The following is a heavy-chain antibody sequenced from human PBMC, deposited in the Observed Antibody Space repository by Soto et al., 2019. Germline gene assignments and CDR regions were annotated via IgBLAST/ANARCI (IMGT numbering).Heavy chain of an antibody. V-gene: IGHV3-30-3*01. CDR3: ARGQGYCSGGSCRHPPYYYYGMDV. CDR2: ISYDGSNK. D-gene: IGHD2-15*01. Sequence: GGSLRLSCAASGFTFSSYAMHWVRQAPGKGLEWVAVISYDGSNKYYADSVKGRFTISRDNSKNTLYLQMNSLRAEDTAVYYCARGQGYCSGGSCRHPPYYYYGMDVWGQGTTVTVSS. J-gene: IGHJ6*02. CDR1: GFTFSSYA.